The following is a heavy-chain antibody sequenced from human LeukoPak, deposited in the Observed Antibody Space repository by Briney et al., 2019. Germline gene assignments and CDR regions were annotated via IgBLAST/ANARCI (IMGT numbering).Heavy chain of an antibody. J-gene: IGHJ4*02. CDR1: GGTFSSYA. Sequence: ASVKVSCKASGGTFSSYAISWVRQAPGQGLEWMGGIIPIFGTANYAQKFQGRVTITADESTSTAYMELRSLRSDDTAVYYCARMILLLGDVLTVPPRGFDYWGQGTLVTVSS. D-gene: IGHD3-9*01. CDR3: ARMILLLGDVLTVPPRGFDY. V-gene: IGHV1-69*13. CDR2: IIPIFGTA.